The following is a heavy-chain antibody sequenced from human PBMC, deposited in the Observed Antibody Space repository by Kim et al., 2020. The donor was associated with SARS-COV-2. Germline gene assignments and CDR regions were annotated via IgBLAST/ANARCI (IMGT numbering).Heavy chain of an antibody. CDR2: IKSKTDGGTT. CDR3: TPSITMVRGVRPYYYYGMDV. J-gene: IGHJ6*02. Sequence: GGSLRLSCAASGFTFSNAWMSWVRQAPGKGLEWVGRIKSKTDGGTTDYAAPVKGRFTISRDDSKNTLYLQMNSLKTEDTAVYYCTPSITMVRGVRPYYYYGMDVWGQGTTVTVSS. D-gene: IGHD3-10*01. V-gene: IGHV3-15*01. CDR1: GFTFSNAW.